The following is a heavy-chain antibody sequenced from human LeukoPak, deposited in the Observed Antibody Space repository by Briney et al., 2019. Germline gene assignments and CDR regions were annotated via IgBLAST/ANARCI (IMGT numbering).Heavy chain of an antibody. CDR3: ARGALRPRWLNPGNAY. CDR1: VGSFSGYY. CDR2: INHSGRN. D-gene: IGHD5-24*01. J-gene: IGHJ4*02. Sequence: PSETLSLTCAFCVGSFSGYYWSWLRQPPGKGLEGIGEINHSGRNNYNPSLTSRVTISVDTSKNQFSLKLSSVTAADTAVYYCARGALRPRWLNPGNAYWGQGTLVTVSS. V-gene: IGHV4-34*01.